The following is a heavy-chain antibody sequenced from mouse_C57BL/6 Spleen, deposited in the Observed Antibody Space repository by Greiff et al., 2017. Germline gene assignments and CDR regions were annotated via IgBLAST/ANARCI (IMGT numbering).Heavy chain of an antibody. V-gene: IGHV1-69*01. CDR2: IDPSDSYT. J-gene: IGHJ2*01. CDR1: GYTFTSYW. Sequence: QVQLQQPGAELVMPGASVKLSCKASGYTFTSYWMHWVKQRPGQGLEWIGEIDPSDSYTNYNQKFKGKSTLTVDKSSSTAYMQLSSLTSEDSAVYYWARGVFITTANYFDYWGQGTTLTVSS. D-gene: IGHD1-1*01. CDR3: ARGVFITTANYFDY.